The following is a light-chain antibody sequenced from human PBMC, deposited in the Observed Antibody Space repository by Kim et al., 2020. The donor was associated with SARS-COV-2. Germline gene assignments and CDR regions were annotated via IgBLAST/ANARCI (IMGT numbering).Light chain of an antibody. CDR1: SSNIGAGYD. J-gene: IGLJ1*01. CDR2: GDT. V-gene: IGLV1-40*01. Sequence: GSSSNIGAGYDVHWYQQLPRAAPKLLIFGDTTRPSEVPDRFRAEVPDRFSGSKSATFASLAITGLQAEDEADYFCQSYDNSLSAYVFGSGTKVTVL. CDR3: QSYDNSLSAYV.